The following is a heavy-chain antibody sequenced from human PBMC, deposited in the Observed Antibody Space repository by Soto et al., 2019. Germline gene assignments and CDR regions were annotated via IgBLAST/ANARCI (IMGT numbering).Heavy chain of an antibody. CDR3: AHRVLRTVFGLVTTTAIYFDF. Sequence: QITLNEAGPTVVRPTETLTLTCRFSGFSLTTSGAGVGWIRQSPGKAPEWLALIYWDDDKRYSASLKRRLTITKDTSKNQVCLPVSDLDPTDTATYYCAHRVLRTVFGLVTTTAIYFDFWGQGTPVAVSS. J-gene: IGHJ4*02. D-gene: IGHD3-3*01. CDR1: GFSLTTSGAG. V-gene: IGHV2-5*02. CDR2: IYWDDDK.